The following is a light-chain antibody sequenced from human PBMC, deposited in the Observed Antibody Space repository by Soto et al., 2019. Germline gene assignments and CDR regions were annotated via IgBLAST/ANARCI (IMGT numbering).Light chain of an antibody. V-gene: IGKV4-1*01. J-gene: IGKJ4*01. Sequence: DIVMTQSPDSLAVSLGERATINCKSSQSVLYSSNNKNFLAWYQQKPGQPPKLLIYWASTRESGVPDRFSGSGSGTDFTLSISSLQAEDVAVYYCQQYFLTPLTFGGGTKVEI. CDR1: QSVLYSSNNKNF. CDR3: QQYFLTPLT. CDR2: WAS.